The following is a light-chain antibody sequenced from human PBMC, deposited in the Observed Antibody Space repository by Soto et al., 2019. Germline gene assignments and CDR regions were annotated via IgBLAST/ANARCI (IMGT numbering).Light chain of an antibody. CDR2: AAS. Sequence: DIQMTQSPSSLSASVGDRVTITCRASQGIRNDLGWYQQKPGKAPKRLIYAASSLQSGVPSRFSGSGSGTEFTLTINSPQSDDFATYYCQQSYSTLPLTFGGGTKVDIK. J-gene: IGKJ4*01. CDR3: QQSYSTLPLT. CDR1: QGIRND. V-gene: IGKV1-17*01.